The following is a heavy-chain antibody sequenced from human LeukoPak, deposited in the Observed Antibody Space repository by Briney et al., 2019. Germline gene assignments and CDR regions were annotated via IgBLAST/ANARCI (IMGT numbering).Heavy chain of an antibody. CDR1: GYTLTELS. CDR3: ATDRLGYCSSTSCVYNWFDP. Sequence: ASVKVSCKVSGYTLTELSMHWVRQAPGKGLEWMGGFDPEDGETIYAQKFQGRVTMTEDTSTVTAYMELSSLRSEDTAVYYCATDRLGYCSSTSCVYNWFDPWGQGTLVTVSS. D-gene: IGHD2-2*01. V-gene: IGHV1-24*01. J-gene: IGHJ5*02. CDR2: FDPEDGET.